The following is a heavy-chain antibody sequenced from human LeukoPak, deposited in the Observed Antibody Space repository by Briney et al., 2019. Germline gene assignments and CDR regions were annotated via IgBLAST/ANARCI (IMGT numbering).Heavy chain of an antibody. CDR3: AKSNYDFWSGYYGNRYYFDY. CDR2: ISGSGGST. J-gene: IGHJ4*02. CDR1: GFTFSSYA. V-gene: IGHV3-23*01. D-gene: IGHD3-3*01. Sequence: GGSLRFSCAASGFTFSSYAMSWVRQAPGKGLEWVSAISGSGGSTYYADSVKGRFTISRDNSKNTLYLQMNSLRAEDTAVYYCAKSNYDFWSGYYGNRYYFDYWGQGTLVTVSS.